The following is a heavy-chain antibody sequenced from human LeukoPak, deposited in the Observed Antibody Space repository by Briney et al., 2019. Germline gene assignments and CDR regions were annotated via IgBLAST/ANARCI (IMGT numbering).Heavy chain of an antibody. CDR3: VRAGSSSGHCDTFDM. CDR1: GFTFTTSV. J-gene: IGHJ3*02. CDR2: ISSGGDSE. V-gene: IGHV3-30*03. Sequence: GGSLRLSCAASGFTFTTSVMHWVRQAPGKGLEWVAGISSGGDSEHYADSARGRFTVSRDNSKKMLLLLMGSLRPEDTAMYFCVRAGSSSGHCDTFDMWGQGTMVTVSS. D-gene: IGHD3-22*01.